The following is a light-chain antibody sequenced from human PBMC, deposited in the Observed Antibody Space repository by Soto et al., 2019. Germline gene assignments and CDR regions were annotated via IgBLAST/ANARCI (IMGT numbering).Light chain of an antibody. J-gene: IGKJ1*01. CDR1: QSISTY. V-gene: IGKV1-39*01. CDR2: TTS. CDR3: QQSYSRPRT. Sequence: DIQMTQSPSSLSAYVGDRVTITCRASQSISTYLNWYLQKPGKAPNLLIYTTSILESGVPSRFSGSGSGTDFTLTISSLQPEDFATYFCQQSYSRPRTFGQGTNVDIK.